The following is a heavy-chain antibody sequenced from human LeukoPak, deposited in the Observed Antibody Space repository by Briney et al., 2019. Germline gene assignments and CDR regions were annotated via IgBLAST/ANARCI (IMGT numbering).Heavy chain of an antibody. Sequence: PSETLSLTCTVSGGSISSTTAYWAWIRQPPGKGLEWIGSVFYSGNTYYNPSLKSRVTMSVDTSKNQFSLELSSVTAADTAVYFCASTIVAVIGATQSEYFHHWGQGTRVTVSS. CDR1: GGSISSTTAY. D-gene: IGHD2-15*01. J-gene: IGHJ1*01. CDR3: ASTIVAVIGATQSEYFHH. CDR2: VFYSGNT. V-gene: IGHV4-39*01.